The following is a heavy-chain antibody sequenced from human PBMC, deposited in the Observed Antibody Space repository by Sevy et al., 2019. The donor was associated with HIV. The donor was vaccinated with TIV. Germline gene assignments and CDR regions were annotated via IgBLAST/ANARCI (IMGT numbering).Heavy chain of an antibody. D-gene: IGHD1-1*01. V-gene: IGHV3-11*01. Sequence: GGSLRLSCAASGFTFSDYYMSWIRQAPGKGLEWVSYISSSGSTIYYADSVKGRFTISRDNAKNSLYLQMNSLRAEDTAVYYCARCWKNVGESYYYYGMDVWGQGTTVTVSS. J-gene: IGHJ6*02. CDR1: GFTFSDYY. CDR2: ISSSGSTI. CDR3: ARCWKNVGESYYYYGMDV.